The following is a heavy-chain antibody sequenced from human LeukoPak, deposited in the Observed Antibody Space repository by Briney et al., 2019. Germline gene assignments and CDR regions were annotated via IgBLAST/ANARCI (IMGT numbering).Heavy chain of an antibody. CDR2: ISSSSSYI. D-gene: IGHD3/OR15-3a*01. CDR3: ARDTIMGLDREGFDY. J-gene: IGHJ4*02. V-gene: IGHV3-21*01. CDR1: GFTFSSYG. Sequence: PGGSLRLSCAASGFTFSSYGMNWVRRAPGKGLEWVSSISSSSSYIYYADSVKGRITISRDNAKNSLYLQMNSLRAEDTAVYYCARDTIMGLDREGFDYWGQGTLVTVSS.